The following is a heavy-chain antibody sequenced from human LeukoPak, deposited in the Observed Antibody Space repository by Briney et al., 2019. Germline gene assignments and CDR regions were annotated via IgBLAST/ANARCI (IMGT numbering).Heavy chain of an antibody. CDR3: AKHFYDSSGNNWWAIDY. V-gene: IGHV4-4*07. D-gene: IGHD3-22*01. CDR2: MYNGGST. J-gene: IGHJ4*02. CDR1: GASISSLY. Sequence: SETLAPTCTVSGASISSLYLTWIRQPAGKGLEYIGRMYNGGSTNYNPSLKSRVTMSADTSKNQFSLKMSSVTAADTAVYYCAKHFYDSSGNNWWAIDYWGQGTLVTVSS.